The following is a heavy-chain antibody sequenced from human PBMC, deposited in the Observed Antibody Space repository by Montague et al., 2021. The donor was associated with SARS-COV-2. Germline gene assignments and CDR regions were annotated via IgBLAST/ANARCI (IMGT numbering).Heavy chain of an antibody. CDR3: AHRIGIAAISNDFRFDP. J-gene: IGHJ5*01. D-gene: IGHD6-13*01. V-gene: IGHV2-5*02. Sequence: PALVKPTQTLTLTCTVSGFSLSTSGVGVGWIRQPPGKALEWPALIYWDDDKRYSPSLKSRLTITKDTSKNQVVLTMTNMDPADTATYYCAHRIGIAAISNDFRFDPWGQGTLVTVSS. CDR2: IYWDDDK. CDR1: GFSLSTSGVG.